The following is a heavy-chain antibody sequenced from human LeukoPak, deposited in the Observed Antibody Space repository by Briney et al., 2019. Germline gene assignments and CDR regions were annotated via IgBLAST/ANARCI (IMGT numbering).Heavy chain of an antibody. J-gene: IGHJ4*02. D-gene: IGHD6-13*01. CDR2: INHSGST. Sequence: KPSETLSLTCAVYGGSFSGYYWSWIRQPPGKGLEWIGEINHSGSTNYNPSLKSRVTISVDTSKNQFSLKLSSVTAAGTAVYYCARHTAAGLEYWGQGTLVTVSS. V-gene: IGHV4-34*01. CDR1: GGSFSGYY. CDR3: ARHTAAGLEY.